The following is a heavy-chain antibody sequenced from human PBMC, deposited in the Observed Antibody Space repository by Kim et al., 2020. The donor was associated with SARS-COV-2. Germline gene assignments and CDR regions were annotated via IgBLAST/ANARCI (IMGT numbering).Heavy chain of an antibody. CDR1: GGSISSYY. J-gene: IGHJ6*01. Sequence: SETLSLTCTVSGGSISSYYWSWVRQPPGKGLEWIGYLYYSGSTNYSPSLESRVTISVDTSKNQFSLKLSSATAADTAVYYCARHGDSSSWYPIINYYYA. CDR3: ARHGDSSSWYPIINYYYA. V-gene: IGHV4-59*08. D-gene: IGHD6-13*01. CDR2: LYYSGST.